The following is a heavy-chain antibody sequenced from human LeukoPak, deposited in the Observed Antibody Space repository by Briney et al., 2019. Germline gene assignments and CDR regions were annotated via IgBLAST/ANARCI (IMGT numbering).Heavy chain of an antibody. CDR2: IKNDGSDK. J-gene: IGHJ4*02. V-gene: IGHV3-7*01. D-gene: IGHD1-26*01. CDR1: GFSFSAAW. CDR3: VNLGYSD. Sequence: GGSLRLSCEASGFSFSAAWMTWVRQAPGKGLEWVATIKNDGSDKYYVDSVKGRFTLSRDNEKNSVYLQMNSLRVEDTAVYYCVNLGYSDGGQGTLVTVSS.